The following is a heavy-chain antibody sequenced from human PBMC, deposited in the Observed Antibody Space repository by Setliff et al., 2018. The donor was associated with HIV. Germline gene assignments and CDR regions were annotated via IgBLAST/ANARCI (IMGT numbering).Heavy chain of an antibody. J-gene: IGHJ3*01. Sequence: SETLSLTCTVSGASITGHYWSWIRQSPGKGMEWIGYIYASGITNYNPSLKSRVTISLDTSKNQFSLNLYSVTAADTAVYYCARQSYYVTGSFYTDVFDLWGQGTVVTVSS. D-gene: IGHD3-10*01. CDR2: IYASGIT. CDR3: ARQSYYVTGSFYTDVFDL. CDR1: GASITGHY. V-gene: IGHV4-4*09.